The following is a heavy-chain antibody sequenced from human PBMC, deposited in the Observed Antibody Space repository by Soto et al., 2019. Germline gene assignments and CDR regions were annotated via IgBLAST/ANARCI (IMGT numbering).Heavy chain of an antibody. CDR2: ISHSSHYI. J-gene: IGHJ4*02. V-gene: IGHV3-21*01. D-gene: IGHD6-13*01. CDR1: GFTFNSYS. Sequence: EVQQVESGGGLVKPGGSLRLSCAASGFTFNSYSMNWVRQAPGKGLEWVSSISHSSHYIYYADSMKGRFTISRDNAKNSLYLQINSLRAEDTSVYYCSREEMYRSSWYPDYWGQGTLVTVSS. CDR3: SREEMYRSSWYPDY.